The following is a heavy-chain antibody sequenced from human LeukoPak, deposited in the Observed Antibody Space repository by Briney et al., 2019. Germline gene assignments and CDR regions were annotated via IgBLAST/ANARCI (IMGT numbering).Heavy chain of an antibody. CDR2: ISAYNGNT. CDR3: ARHSGYSSGWYPY. CDR1: GYTFTNYG. V-gene: IGHV1-18*01. D-gene: IGHD6-19*01. Sequence: ASVKVSCKASGYTFTNYGINWVRQAPGQGLEWMGWISAYNGNTNYAQKLQGRVTMTTDTSTSTDYMELRSLRSDDTAVYYCARHSGYSSGWYPYWGQGTLVTVSS. J-gene: IGHJ4*02.